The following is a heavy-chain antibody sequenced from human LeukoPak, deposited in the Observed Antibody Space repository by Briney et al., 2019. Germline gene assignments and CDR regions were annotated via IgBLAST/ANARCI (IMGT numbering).Heavy chain of an antibody. D-gene: IGHD3-9*01. Sequence: ASVKVSCKVSGYTLTELSMHWVRQAPGKGLEWMGGFDPEDGETIYAQKFQGRATMTEDTSTDTAYMELSSLRSEDTAVYYCATLYDILTGLDYWGQGTLVTVSS. CDR3: ATLYDILTGLDY. J-gene: IGHJ4*02. CDR2: FDPEDGET. V-gene: IGHV1-24*01. CDR1: GYTLTELS.